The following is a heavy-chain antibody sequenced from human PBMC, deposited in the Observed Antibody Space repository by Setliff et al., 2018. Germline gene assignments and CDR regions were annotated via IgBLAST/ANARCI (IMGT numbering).Heavy chain of an antibody. CDR1: GYTFTDYY. D-gene: IGHD3-10*01. J-gene: IGHJ5*02. V-gene: IGHV1-2*04. Sequence: ASVKVSCKGSGYTFTDYYVHWVRQAPGQGLQWMGWINANSGGTKYAQKFQGWVTMTRDTSLTTAYMEVSSLNSDDTAVYYCAITKGFGDGWLDPWGQGTLVTVSS. CDR3: AITKGFGDGWLDP. CDR2: INANSGGT.